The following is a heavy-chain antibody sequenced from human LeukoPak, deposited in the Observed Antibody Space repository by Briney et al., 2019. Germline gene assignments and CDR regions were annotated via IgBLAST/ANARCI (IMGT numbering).Heavy chain of an antibody. CDR3: ARGCAPSAFDI. Sequence: SETLSLTCAVYGGSFSGYHWSWIRQPPGKGLEWIGEINHSGSTNYNPSLKSRVTISVDTSKNQFSLKLSSVTAADTAVYYCARGCAPSAFDIWGQGTMVTVSS. V-gene: IGHV4-34*01. CDR1: GGSFSGYH. CDR2: INHSGST. J-gene: IGHJ3*02.